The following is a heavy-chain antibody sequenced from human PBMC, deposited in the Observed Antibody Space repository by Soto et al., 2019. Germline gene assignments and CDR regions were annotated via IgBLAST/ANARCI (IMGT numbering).Heavy chain of an antibody. CDR1: GFTFSSHA. Sequence: SLRLSCAASGFTFSSHAMHWFRQAPGKGLEWVAVISYDGSNKYYADSVKGRFTISRDNSKNTLYLQMNSLRAEDTAVYYCAREKAAAGRGFDPWGQGTLVTVYS. J-gene: IGHJ5*02. CDR3: AREKAAAGRGFDP. CDR2: ISYDGSNK. D-gene: IGHD6-13*01. V-gene: IGHV3-30-3*01.